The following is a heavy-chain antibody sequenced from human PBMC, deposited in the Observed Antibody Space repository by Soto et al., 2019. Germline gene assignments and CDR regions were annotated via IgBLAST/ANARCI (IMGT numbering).Heavy chain of an antibody. Sequence: ASVKVSCKASGYSFTDYHIHWVRQAPGQGLEWLGRINPKSGGTSTAQKFQGWVTMTTDTSISTASMELTRLTSDDTAIYYCASGDSTDCSIGVCSFYYNHDMDVWGQGTTVTVSS. D-gene: IGHD2-8*01. CDR2: INPKSGGT. CDR1: GYSFTDYH. J-gene: IGHJ6*02. V-gene: IGHV1-2*04. CDR3: ASGDSTDCSIGVCSFYYNHDMDV.